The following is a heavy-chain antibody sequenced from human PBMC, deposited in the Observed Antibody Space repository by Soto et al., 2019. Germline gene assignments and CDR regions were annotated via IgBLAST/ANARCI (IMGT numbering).Heavy chain of an antibody. CDR1: GGSFSGYY. V-gene: IGHV4-34*01. D-gene: IGHD3-10*01. J-gene: IGHJ4*02. CDR3: ARGRGAMVRGVKYYFDY. Sequence: QVQLQQWGAGLLKPSETLSLTCAVYGGSFSGYYWSWIRQPPGKGLEGSGEINHSRSTNYNPSLTSRVTISVGTSKKQLSLQLSSVTAADTAVYYCARGRGAMVRGVKYYFDYWGQGTLVTVSS. CDR2: INHSRST.